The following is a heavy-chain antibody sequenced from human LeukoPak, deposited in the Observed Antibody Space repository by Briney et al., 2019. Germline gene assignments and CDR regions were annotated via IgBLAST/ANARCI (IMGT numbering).Heavy chain of an antibody. J-gene: IGHJ4*02. Sequence: GGSLRLSCAASGFTFSSYAMSWVRQAPGKGLEWVSTISGSGGSTYYAESVKGRFTISRDNSKNTLYLQMNSLRAEDTAVYYCAKEEGYGSGSNDYWGQGTLVTVSS. D-gene: IGHD3-10*01. CDR3: AKEEGYGSGSNDY. CDR2: ISGSGGST. V-gene: IGHV3-23*01. CDR1: GFTFSSYA.